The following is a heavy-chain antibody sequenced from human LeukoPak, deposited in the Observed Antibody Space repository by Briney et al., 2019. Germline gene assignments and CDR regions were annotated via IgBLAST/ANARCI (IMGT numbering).Heavy chain of an antibody. J-gene: IGHJ6*02. CDR1: GGSISSYY. CDR2: IYYSGST. D-gene: IGHD2-21*02. V-gene: IGHV4-59*01. Sequence: SETLSLTCTVSGGSISSYYWSWIRQPPGKGLEWIGYIYYSGSTNYSPSLKSRVTISVDTSKNQFSLKLSSVTAADTAVYYCARDRMAVTTGDYYYGMDVWGQGTTVTVSS. CDR3: ARDRMAVTTGDYYYGMDV.